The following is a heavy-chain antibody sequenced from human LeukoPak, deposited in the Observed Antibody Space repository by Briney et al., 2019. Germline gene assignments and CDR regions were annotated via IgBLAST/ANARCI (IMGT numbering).Heavy chain of an antibody. D-gene: IGHD3-10*01. Sequence: SETLSLTCAVYGGSFSGYYWSWIRQPPGKGLEWIGEINHSGSTNYNPSLKSRVTISVDTSKNQFSLKLSSVTAADTAVYYCARYPKGSGSPDFDYWGQGTLVTVSS. CDR1: GGSFSGYY. V-gene: IGHV4-34*01. CDR3: ARYPKGSGSPDFDY. CDR2: INHSGST. J-gene: IGHJ4*02.